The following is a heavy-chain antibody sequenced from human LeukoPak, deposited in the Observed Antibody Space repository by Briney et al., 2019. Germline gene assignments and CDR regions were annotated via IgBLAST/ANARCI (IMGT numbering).Heavy chain of an antibody. CDR3: ARVNGHYGSGSP. D-gene: IGHD3-10*01. CDR2: MNPNSGNI. CDR1: GYTFTSYD. Sequence: ASVRVSCKASGYTFTSYDINWVRQATGQGLEWMGWMNPNSGNIGYAQKFQGRVTMTRNTSISTAYMELSSLRSEDTAVYYCARVNGHYGSGSPWGQGTLVTVSS. V-gene: IGHV1-8*01. J-gene: IGHJ4*02.